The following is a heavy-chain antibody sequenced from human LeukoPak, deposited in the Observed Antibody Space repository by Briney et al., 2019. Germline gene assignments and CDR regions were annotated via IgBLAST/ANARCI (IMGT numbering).Heavy chain of an antibody. V-gene: IGHV3-21*01. CDR1: GFTFSRYT. CDR3: ARDASPYDSINWFDP. J-gene: IGHJ5*02. Sequence: GGYLRLSCAASGFTFSRYTMNWVQQVPGKGLEWVSSISGTSSYRYYAESVKGRFSISRDDATNSVYLQMNSLRVEDTAVYYCARDASPYDSINWFDPWGQGTLVTVSS. D-gene: IGHD3-3*01. CDR2: ISGTSSYR.